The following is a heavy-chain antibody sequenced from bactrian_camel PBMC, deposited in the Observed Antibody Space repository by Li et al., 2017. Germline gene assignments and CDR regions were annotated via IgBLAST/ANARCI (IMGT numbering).Heavy chain of an antibody. CDR3: ATEVDHGGSWRY. CDR1: GYTVSSTR. CDR2: IDADGST. D-gene: IGHD6*01. Sequence: QVQPVESGGGSVQAGGSLRLSCAASGYTVSSTRMGWFRQAPGKEREGVAAIDADGSTSYADSVKGRFTISKDNTRKMVYLQMNSLKSEDTALYYCATEVDHGGSWRYWGQGTQ. V-gene: IGHV3S53*01. J-gene: IGHJ4*01.